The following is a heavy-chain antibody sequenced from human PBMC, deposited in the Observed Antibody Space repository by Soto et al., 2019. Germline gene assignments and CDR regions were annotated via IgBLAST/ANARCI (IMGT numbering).Heavy chain of an antibody. Sequence: QVQLVQSGAEVKKPGASVKVSCKASGYTFTGYYMHWVRQAPGQGLEWMGWINPNSGGTNYAQKFQSRVTMTRDTAISTASRELSRLRSDATAVYYCARDAPDWRITMVREAIDYWGQGTLVTVSS. D-gene: IGHD3-10*01. CDR1: GYTFTGYY. V-gene: IGHV1-2*02. J-gene: IGHJ4*02. CDR3: ARDAPDWRITMVREAIDY. CDR2: INPNSGGT.